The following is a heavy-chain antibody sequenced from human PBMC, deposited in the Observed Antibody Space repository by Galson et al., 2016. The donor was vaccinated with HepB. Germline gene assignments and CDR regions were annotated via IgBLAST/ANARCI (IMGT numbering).Heavy chain of an antibody. V-gene: IGHV2-5*02. Sequence: PALVKPTQTLTLTCTFSGFSLTTSVVGVGWVRQPPGKALEWLALIYWDDDKRYSPSLKNRLTITKDTSKNQVVLSMTNMDPVDTATYYCAQYGCVWGSYRWGYFDCWGQGTRITVSS. CDR1: GFSLTTSVVG. D-gene: IGHD3-16*02. CDR3: AQYGCVWGSYRWGYFDC. J-gene: IGHJ4*02. CDR2: IYWDDDK.